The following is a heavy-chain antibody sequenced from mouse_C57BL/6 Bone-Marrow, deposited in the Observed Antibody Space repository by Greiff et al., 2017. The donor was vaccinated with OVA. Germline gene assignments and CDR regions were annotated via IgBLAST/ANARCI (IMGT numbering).Heavy chain of an antibody. V-gene: IGHV5-16*01. Sequence: EVMLVESEGGLVQPGSSMKLSCTASGFTFSDYYMAWVRQVPEKGLEWVANINYDGSSTYYLDSLKSRFIISRDNAKNILYLQMSSLKSEDTATYYCARDRLLMDYWGQGTTLTVSS. CDR2: INYDGSST. CDR1: GFTFSDYY. J-gene: IGHJ2*01. CDR3: ARDRLLMDY. D-gene: IGHD1-2*01.